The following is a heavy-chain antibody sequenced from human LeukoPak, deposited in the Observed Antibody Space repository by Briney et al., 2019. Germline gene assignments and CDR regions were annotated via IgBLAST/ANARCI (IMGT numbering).Heavy chain of an antibody. CDR2: MNPNSGNT. V-gene: IGHV1-8*03. J-gene: IGHJ4*02. D-gene: IGHD3-22*01. CDR3: AVGDYYYDTRFDY. CDR1: GYTFTGYY. Sequence: ASVKVSCKASGYTFTGYYMHWVRQATGQGLEWMGWMNPNSGNTGYAQKFQGRVTITRDTSASTAYMDLNSLRSEDMAVYYCAVGDYYYDTRFDYWGQGTLVTVSS.